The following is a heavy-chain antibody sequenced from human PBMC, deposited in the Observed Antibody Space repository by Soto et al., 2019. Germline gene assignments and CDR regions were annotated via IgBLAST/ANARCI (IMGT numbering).Heavy chain of an antibody. Sequence: PXGCLQLSSAASRFTLSSYPMSWVRQAPGKGLQWVASVSVDPANTYYADSAKGRFTISRDNPRKAVYLQLINVTAEDTALYYCAKDGISGIHMDTWGQGTLVTVSS. V-gene: IGHV3-23*01. CDR2: VSVDPANT. CDR1: RFTLSSYP. CDR3: AKDGISGIHMDT. D-gene: IGHD3-3*02. J-gene: IGHJ1*01.